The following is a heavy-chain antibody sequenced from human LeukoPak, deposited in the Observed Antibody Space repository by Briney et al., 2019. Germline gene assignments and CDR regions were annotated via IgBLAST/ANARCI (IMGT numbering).Heavy chain of an antibody. CDR2: ISYDGSNK. CDR3: VRDLVTRVDV. V-gene: IGHV3-30*03. D-gene: IGHD2-21*02. Sequence: PGGSLRLSCAASGFTFSSYGMHWVRQAPGKGLEWVAVISYDGSNKYYADSVKGRFTISRDNSKNTLYLQMYSLRAEDTAVYYCVRDLVTRVDVWGKGTTVTVSS. CDR1: GFTFSSYG. J-gene: IGHJ6*04.